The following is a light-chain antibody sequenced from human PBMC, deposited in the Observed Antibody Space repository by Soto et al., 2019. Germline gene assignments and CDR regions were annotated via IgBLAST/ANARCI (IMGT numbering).Light chain of an antibody. CDR3: QQRSNWPPYT. CDR2: DAS. J-gene: IGKJ2*01. V-gene: IGKV3-11*01. CDR1: QSVSSY. Sequence: EIVLTQSPATLSLSPGERATLSCRASQSVSSYLAWYQQKPGQAPRLLIYDASNRATGIPARFSGSGSGTDVTLTISSLEPEDFAVYDGQQRSNWPPYTFGQGTKLEIK.